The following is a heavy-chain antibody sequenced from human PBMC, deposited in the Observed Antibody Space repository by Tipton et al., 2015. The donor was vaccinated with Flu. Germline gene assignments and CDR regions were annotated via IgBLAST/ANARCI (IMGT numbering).Heavy chain of an antibody. Sequence: TLSLTCSVSGDSIGIDYYWGWIRQPPGKGLEWLGNIHRSGNTYYNSSLKSRVTISLDQSKNQFSLRLVSMTATDTAVYYCARGLPVATAQWFDAWGQGTLVTVSS. CDR2: IHRSGNT. CDR1: GDSIGIDYY. D-gene: IGHD4-23*01. V-gene: IGHV4-38-2*01. J-gene: IGHJ5*02. CDR3: ARGLPVATAQWFDA.